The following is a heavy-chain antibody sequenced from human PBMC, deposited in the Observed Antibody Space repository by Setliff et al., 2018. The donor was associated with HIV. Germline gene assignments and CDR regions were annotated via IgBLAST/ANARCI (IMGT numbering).Heavy chain of an antibody. CDR1: GGSIVNNNYY. J-gene: IGHJ4*02. D-gene: IGHD2-21*01. V-gene: IGHV4-39*07. Sequence: SETLSLTCIVSGGSIVNNNYYWGWIRQPPGKGLEWIGSVYYSGSTYYNPSLKSRVSISVDRSKNQFSLHLVSVTAADTAVYFCARVHLYDATAYYSSFESWGPGILVTVSS. CDR3: ARVHLYDATAYYSSFES. CDR2: VYYSGST.